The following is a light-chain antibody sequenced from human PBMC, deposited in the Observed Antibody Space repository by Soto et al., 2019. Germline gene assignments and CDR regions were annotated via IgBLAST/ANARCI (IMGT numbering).Light chain of an antibody. CDR1: QSLLQSNGYVY. CDR2: LAS. J-gene: IGKJ1*01. CDR3: MQALHTPR. V-gene: IGKV2-28*01. Sequence: EIVVTQSPLSLAVTPGEPASISCRSSQSLLQSNGYVYLDWYLQKPGQSPQLLLYLASNRASGVPDRFSGSGSGTDFTLKISRVEAEDVGIYYCMQALHTPRFGQGTKVEIK.